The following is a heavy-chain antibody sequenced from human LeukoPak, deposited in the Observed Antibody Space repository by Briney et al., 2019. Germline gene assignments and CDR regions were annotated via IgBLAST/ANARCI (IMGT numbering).Heavy chain of an antibody. V-gene: IGHV3-48*01. CDR2: ISSSSSTI. J-gene: IGHJ6*03. CDR3: ARDLSRYYYGSAYYYMDV. CDR1: GFTFSSYS. D-gene: IGHD3-10*01. Sequence: GGSLRLSCAASGFTFSSYSMNWVRQAPGKGLEGVSYISSSSSTIYYADSVKGRFTISRDNAKNSLYLQMNSLRAEDTAVYYCARDLSRYYYGSAYYYMDVWGKGTTVTVSS.